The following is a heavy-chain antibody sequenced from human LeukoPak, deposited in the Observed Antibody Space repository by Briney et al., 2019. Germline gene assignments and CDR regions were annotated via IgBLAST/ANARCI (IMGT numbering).Heavy chain of an antibody. V-gene: IGHV4-39*01. J-gene: IGHJ4*02. Sequence: SETLSLTCTVSGASISSSRSFWGWIRQPPGKGLEWIVSIFSGGNTYYNPSLNSRVSISIDTSKNQFSLRLSSVTAADTAFYFCARPQLGSSAGYVDYWGQGILVTVSS. CDR2: IFSGGNT. CDR3: ARPQLGSSAGYVDY. CDR1: GASISSSRSF. D-gene: IGHD3-9*01.